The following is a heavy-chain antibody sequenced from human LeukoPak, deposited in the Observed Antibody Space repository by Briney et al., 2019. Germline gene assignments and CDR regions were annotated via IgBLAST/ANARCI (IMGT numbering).Heavy chain of an antibody. CDR1: GGSISSYY. CDR3: ARAATYYYGSGSSLQIDY. J-gene: IGHJ4*02. D-gene: IGHD3-10*01. Sequence: SETLSLTCTVSGGSISSYYWSWIRQPPGKGLEWIGYIYYSGSTNYNPSLKSRVTISVDTSKNQFSLKLSSVTAADTAVYYCARAATYYYGSGSSLQIDYWGQGTLVTVSS. V-gene: IGHV4-59*01. CDR2: IYYSGST.